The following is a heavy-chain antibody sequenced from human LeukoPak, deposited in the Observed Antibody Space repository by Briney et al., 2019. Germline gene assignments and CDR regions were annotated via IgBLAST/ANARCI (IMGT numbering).Heavy chain of an antibody. J-gene: IGHJ5*02. D-gene: IGHD6-19*01. V-gene: IGHV3-23*01. CDR2: ISGSGGST. CDR3: AKVPGGSGWYMFDP. Sequence: PGGSLRLSCAASGFTFSSYAMNWVRQAPGKGLEWVSAISGSGGSTYYADSVKGRFTISRDNSKNTLYLQMNSLRAEDTAVYYCAKVPGGSGWYMFDPWGQGTLVTVSS. CDR1: GFTFSSYA.